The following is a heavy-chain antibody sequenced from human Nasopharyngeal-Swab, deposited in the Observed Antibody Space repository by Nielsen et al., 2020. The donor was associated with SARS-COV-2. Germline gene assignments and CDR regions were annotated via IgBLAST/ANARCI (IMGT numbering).Heavy chain of an antibody. D-gene: IGHD6-19*01. CDR2: ISAYNGNT. CDR1: GYTFTSYG. V-gene: IGHV1-18*01. Sequence: ASVKVSCKASGYTFTSYGISWVRQAPGQGLEWMGWISAYNGNTNYAQKLQGRVTMTTDTSTSTAYMELRSLRSEDTAVYYCARGAYSSGWYGSYNYYYGMDVWGQGTTVTVSS. J-gene: IGHJ6*02. CDR3: ARGAYSSGWYGSYNYYYGMDV.